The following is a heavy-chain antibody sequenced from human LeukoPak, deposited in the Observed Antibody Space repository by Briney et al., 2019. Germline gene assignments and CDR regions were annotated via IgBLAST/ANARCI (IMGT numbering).Heavy chain of an antibody. CDR1: GGSISSYY. D-gene: IGHD2-15*01. Sequence: KPSETLSLTCTVSGGSISSYYWSWIRQPPGKGLEWIGYTYYSGSTNYNPSLKSRVTISVDTSKNQFSLKLSSVTAADTAVYYCARARCSGGSCYWGWFDPWGQGTLVTVSS. J-gene: IGHJ5*02. CDR2: TYYSGST. V-gene: IGHV4-59*01. CDR3: ARARCSGGSCYWGWFDP.